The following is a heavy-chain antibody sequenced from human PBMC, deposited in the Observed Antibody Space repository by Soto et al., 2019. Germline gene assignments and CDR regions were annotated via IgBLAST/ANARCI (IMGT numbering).Heavy chain of an antibody. Sequence: TLSLTCTVSVGSIRSGGYYWSWIRQHPGKGLEWIGYIYYSGSTYYNPSLKSRVTISVDTSKNQFSLKLSSVTAADTAVYYCARDNLKYGMDVWGQGTTVTVSS. CDR2: IYYSGST. J-gene: IGHJ6*02. CDR3: ARDNLKYGMDV. V-gene: IGHV4-31*03. CDR1: VGSIRSGGYY.